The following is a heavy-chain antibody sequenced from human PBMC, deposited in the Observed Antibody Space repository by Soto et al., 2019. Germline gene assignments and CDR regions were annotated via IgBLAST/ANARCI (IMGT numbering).Heavy chain of an antibody. CDR1: GYTFTSYG. J-gene: IGHJ6*02. CDR2: ISAYNGNT. CDR3: ARDRHPCITIFGVVICDYYYYGMDV. V-gene: IGHV1-18*01. Sequence: GASVKVSCKASGYTFTSYGISWVRQAPGQGLEWMGWISAYNGNTNYAQKLQGRVTMTTDTSTSTAYTELRSLRSDDTAVYYCARDRHPCITIFGVVICDYYYYGMDVWGQGTTVTVS. D-gene: IGHD3-3*01.